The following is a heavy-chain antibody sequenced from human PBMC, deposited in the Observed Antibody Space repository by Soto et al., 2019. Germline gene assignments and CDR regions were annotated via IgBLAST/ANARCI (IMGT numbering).Heavy chain of an antibody. J-gene: IGHJ4*02. CDR2: IRAYNGNT. D-gene: IGHD6-13*01. CDR1: GYTFTSYG. V-gene: IGHV1-18*01. CDR3: ARDTIEAAGILHFDY. Sequence: QVQLVQSGAEVKKPGASVKVSCKASGYTFTSYGISWVRQAPGQGLEWMGWIRAYNGNTNYAQKLMGRVTMNTDTSTSTPYLELRSLRSDATAVYYCARDTIEAAGILHFDYWGRGTLVTVSS.